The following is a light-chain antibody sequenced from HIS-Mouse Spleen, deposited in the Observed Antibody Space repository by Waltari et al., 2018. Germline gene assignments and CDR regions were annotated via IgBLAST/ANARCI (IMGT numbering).Light chain of an antibody. Sequence: QSALTQPASVSGSPGQSITISCTGTSSDVGSYNLVSCYQHHPGKAPKLMIYEGSKRPSGVSNRFSGSKSGNTVSLTISGLQAEDEADYYCCSYAGSSTHVVFGGGTKLTVL. CDR3: CSYAGSSTHVV. V-gene: IGLV2-23*01. CDR1: SSDVGSYNL. CDR2: EGS. J-gene: IGLJ2*01.